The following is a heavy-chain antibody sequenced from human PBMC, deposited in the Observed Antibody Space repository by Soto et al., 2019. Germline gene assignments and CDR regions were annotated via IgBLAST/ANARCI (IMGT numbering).Heavy chain of an antibody. Sequence: QVQLVQSGAEVKKPGSSVKVSCKASGGTFSSYAISWVRQAPGQGLEWMGGIIPIFGTANYAQKLQCRVTITADESTRTANMDRSSQRTEDKAGYYCASTVTEYYYYGRDVWGQGTTVTVSS. D-gene: IGHD4-17*01. CDR3: ASTVTEYYYYGRDV. J-gene: IGHJ6*02. V-gene: IGHV1-69*12. CDR1: GGTFSSYA. CDR2: IIPIFGTA.